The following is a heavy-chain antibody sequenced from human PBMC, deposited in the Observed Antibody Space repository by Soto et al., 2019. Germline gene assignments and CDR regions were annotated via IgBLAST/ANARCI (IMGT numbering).Heavy chain of an antibody. J-gene: IGHJ6*02. D-gene: IGHD1-26*01. CDR3: ARGEIRGYSYYGLDV. CDR2: IYYSGST. V-gene: IGHV4-30-4*01. CDR1: GGSISSGDYY. Sequence: QVQLQESGPGLVKPSQTLSLTCTVSGGSISSGDYYWSWIRQPPGKGLEWIGYIYYSGSTYYNPSLKSRVTISVDTSKKQFSLKLNSVTAADTAVYYCARGEIRGYSYYGLDVWGQGTTVTVSS.